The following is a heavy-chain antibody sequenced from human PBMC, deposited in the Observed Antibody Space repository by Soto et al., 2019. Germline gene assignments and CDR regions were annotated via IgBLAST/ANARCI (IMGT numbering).Heavy chain of an antibody. CDR3: ARVDSSSWYWQWAFDI. CDR2: INAGNGNT. CDR1: GYTFTSSA. Sequence: ASVKVSCKASGYTFTSSAMHWVRQAPGQRLEWMGWINAGNGNTKYSQKFQGRVTITRDTSASTAYMELSSLRSEDTAVYYCARVDSSSWYWQWAFDIWRQGTMVTVSS. D-gene: IGHD6-13*01. V-gene: IGHV1-3*01. J-gene: IGHJ3*02.